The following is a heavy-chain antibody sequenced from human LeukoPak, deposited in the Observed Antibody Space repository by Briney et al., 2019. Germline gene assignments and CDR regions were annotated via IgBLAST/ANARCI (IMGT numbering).Heavy chain of an antibody. J-gene: IGHJ4*02. CDR2: ISWNSGSI. Sequence: GGSLRLSCAASGFTFDDYAMHWVRQAPGKGLEWVSGISWNSGSIGYADSVRGRFTISRDNAKNSLYLQMNSLRAEDTALYYCAKASYSSGWYGGVFDYWGQGTLVTVSS. CDR1: GFTFDDYA. V-gene: IGHV3-9*01. CDR3: AKASYSSGWYGGVFDY. D-gene: IGHD6-19*01.